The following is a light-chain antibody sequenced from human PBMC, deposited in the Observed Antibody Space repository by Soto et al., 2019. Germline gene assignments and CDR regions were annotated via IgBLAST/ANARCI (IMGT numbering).Light chain of an antibody. V-gene: IGKV4-1*01. CDR2: WAS. J-gene: IGKJ2*01. CDR1: QNVLYNSNNKNY. CDR3: QHYYSAPYA. Sequence: DIVMSQSPDSLAVSLGERATINCKSSQNVLYNSNNKNYLAWYQQKPGQPPKLLISWASIRESGVPDRFSGSGSGADFTLTISSLRAEDVAVYYCQHYYSAPYAFGQGTKLEIK.